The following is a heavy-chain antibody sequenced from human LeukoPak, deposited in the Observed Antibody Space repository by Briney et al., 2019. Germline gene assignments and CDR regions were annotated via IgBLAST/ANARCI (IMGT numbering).Heavy chain of an antibody. CDR3: ARGGENYYGSGSHDY. V-gene: IGHV3-7*01. CDR1: GFTFTSYG. J-gene: IGHJ4*02. CDR2: IKHDGSEK. Sequence: GGSLRLSCAASGFTFTSYGMSWVRQAPGKGLEWVANIKHDGSEKYYVDSLKGRFTISRDNAKNSLYLQINSLRAEDTAVYYCARGGENYYGSGSHDYWGQGTLVTVSS. D-gene: IGHD3-10*01.